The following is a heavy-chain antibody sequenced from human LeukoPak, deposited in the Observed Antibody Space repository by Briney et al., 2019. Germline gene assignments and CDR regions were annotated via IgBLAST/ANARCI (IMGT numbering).Heavy chain of an antibody. J-gene: IGHJ3*02. D-gene: IGHD2-21*02. CDR2: FDPEDGET. CDR1: GYTLTELS. Sequence: ASVKVSCKVSGYTLTELSMHWVRQAPGKGLEWMGGFDPEDGETIYAQKLQGGVTMTEDTSTDTAYMELSSLRSEDTAVYYCATVPLGIVVVTGNAFDTWGQGTMVTVSS. V-gene: IGHV1-24*01. CDR3: ATVPLGIVVVTGNAFDT.